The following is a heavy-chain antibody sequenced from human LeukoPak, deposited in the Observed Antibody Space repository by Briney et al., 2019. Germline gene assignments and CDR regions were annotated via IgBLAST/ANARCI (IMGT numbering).Heavy chain of an antibody. D-gene: IGHD1-1*01. CDR1: GGSFSGYY. CDR3: ARHARNWNDFDY. CDR2: INHSGST. Sequence: PSETLSLTCAVYGGSFSGYYWSWIRQPPGKGLEWIGEINHSGSTNYNPSLKSRVTISVDTSKNQFSLKLSSVTAADTAVYYCARHARNWNDFDYWGQGTLVTVSS. J-gene: IGHJ4*02. V-gene: IGHV4-34*01.